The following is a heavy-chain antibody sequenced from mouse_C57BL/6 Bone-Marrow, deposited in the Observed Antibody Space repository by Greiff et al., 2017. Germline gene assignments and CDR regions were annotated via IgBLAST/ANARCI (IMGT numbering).Heavy chain of an antibody. Sequence: EVQLQQSGPELVKPGASVTIPCKASGYTFTDYNMDWVKPSHGKSLEWIGDINPNNGGTIYNQKFKGKATLTVDKSSSTAYMELRSLTSEDTAVYYCARGDYGYFDYWGQGTTLTVSS. D-gene: IGHD1-1*01. CDR3: ARGDYGYFDY. V-gene: IGHV1-18*01. CDR2: INPNNGGT. J-gene: IGHJ2*01. CDR1: GYTFTDYN.